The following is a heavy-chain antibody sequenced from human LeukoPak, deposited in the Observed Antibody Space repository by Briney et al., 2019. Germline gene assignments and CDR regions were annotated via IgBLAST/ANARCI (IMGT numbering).Heavy chain of an antibody. J-gene: IGHJ4*02. Sequence: ASVKVSCKTSGGSFSNYAITWVRQAPGQGLEWMGRIIPMRDITNYAQNFQDRVSITADKSTTTVYMEVNSLISEDMAVYFCARGPYDGTYYDSWGQGTLVTVSS. CDR1: GGSFSNYA. CDR2: IIPMRDIT. D-gene: IGHD3-16*01. CDR3: ARGPYDGTYYDS. V-gene: IGHV1-69*04.